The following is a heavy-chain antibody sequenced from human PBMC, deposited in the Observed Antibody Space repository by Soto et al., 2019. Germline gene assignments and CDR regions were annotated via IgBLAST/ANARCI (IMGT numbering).Heavy chain of an antibody. Sequence: SETLSLTCSVSGAPITRDYYYWTWIRHLPGKGLEWIGSIYDSGTTKYNPSLTSRLALSVDTSKNQFSLKLSSVTAEDTAVYYCALALGRTTGLDYWGPGILVTVSS. J-gene: IGHJ4*02. CDR2: IYDSGTT. V-gene: IGHV4-31*03. D-gene: IGHD1-1*01. CDR3: ALALGRTTGLDY. CDR1: GAPITRDYYY.